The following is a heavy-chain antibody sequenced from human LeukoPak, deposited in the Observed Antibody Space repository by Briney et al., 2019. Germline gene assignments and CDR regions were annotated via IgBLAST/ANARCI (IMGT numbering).Heavy chain of an antibody. J-gene: IGHJ4*02. CDR2: IYYSGTP. CDR3: ARGVSSSWYPIDY. Sequence: SETLSLTCTLSGGSITTYYWSCIRQPPEKVLEWIGDIYYSGTPNYNPTLKRRVTISVDTSKNQFPLRLNSVTAADTAVYYCARGVSSSWYPIDYWGQGTLVTVSS. CDR1: GGSITTYY. D-gene: IGHD6-13*01. V-gene: IGHV4-59*01.